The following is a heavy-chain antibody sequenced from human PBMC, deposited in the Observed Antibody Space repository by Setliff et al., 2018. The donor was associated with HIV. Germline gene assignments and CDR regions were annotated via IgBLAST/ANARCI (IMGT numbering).Heavy chain of an antibody. J-gene: IGHJ6*03. CDR3: ATNPEMATINYYYYYMDV. CDR2: IIPILGVA. CDR1: GGTFSSYA. D-gene: IGHD5-12*01. Sequence: SVKVSCKPSGGTFSSYAITWVRQAPGQGLEWMGGIIPILGVANYAQKFQGRVTITADDSTSTAYMEVSSLRPEDTAVYYCATNPEMATINYYYYYMDVWGKGTTVTVSS. V-gene: IGHV1-69*10.